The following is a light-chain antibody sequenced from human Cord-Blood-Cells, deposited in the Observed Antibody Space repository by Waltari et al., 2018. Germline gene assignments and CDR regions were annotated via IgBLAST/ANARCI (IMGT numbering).Light chain of an antibody. Sequence: IQMTQPPSSLSASVGDRVTITHRARQSLSSYLNWYQQKPGKAPKLLIYAASSLQSGVPERFSGSGSGTDFTLTISSLQPEDFATYYCQQSYSTPYTFGQGTKLEIK. CDR2: AAS. J-gene: IGKJ2*01. V-gene: IGKV1-39*01. CDR3: QQSYSTPYT. CDR1: QSLSSY.